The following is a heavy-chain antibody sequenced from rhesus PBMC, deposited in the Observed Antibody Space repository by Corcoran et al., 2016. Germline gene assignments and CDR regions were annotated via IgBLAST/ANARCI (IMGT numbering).Heavy chain of an antibody. Sequence: EVHLVASGGGLVMAGGSLSLSGLASGFTFSDFPMQWARQAPGKGMEWVTYIIERRDIKDYADSLKGRFTISRDNAKNSLFLQMNSLTPDDTGVYFCGRDLPGAFFDSWGQGVLVTVST. CDR2: IIERRDIK. CDR3: GRDLPGAFFDS. J-gene: IGHJ4*01. D-gene: IGHD2-39*01. CDR1: GFTFSDFP. V-gene: IGHV3-100*01.